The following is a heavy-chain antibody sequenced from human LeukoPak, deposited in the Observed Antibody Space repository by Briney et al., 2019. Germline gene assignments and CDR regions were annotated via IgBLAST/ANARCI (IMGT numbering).Heavy chain of an antibody. CDR1: KFAFSNYA. CDR2: ISASGTST. Sequence: GGSLRLSCAVSKFAFSNYAMSWVRQAPRKGLEWVSGISASGTSTYYADSVKGRFTVSRDNSKETLTLQMNSLRAEDSAVYYCATSTIAARPDFFDYWGQGTLVSVSS. J-gene: IGHJ4*02. CDR3: ATSTIAARPDFFDY. V-gene: IGHV3-23*01. D-gene: IGHD6-6*01.